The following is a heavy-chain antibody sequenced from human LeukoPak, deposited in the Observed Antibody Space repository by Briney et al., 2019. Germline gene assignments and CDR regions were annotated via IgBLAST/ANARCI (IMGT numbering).Heavy chain of an antibody. CDR3: ASRATRGYYYYYYMDV. D-gene: IGHD2-15*01. CDR1: GGSISSSSYY. Sequence: SETLSLTCTVSGGSISSSSYYWGWIRQPPGTGLEWIGSIYYSGSTYYNPSLKSRVTISVDTSKNQFSLKLGSVTAADTAVYYCASRATRGYYYYYYMDVWGKGTTVTVSS. CDR2: IYYSGST. J-gene: IGHJ6*03. V-gene: IGHV4-39*01.